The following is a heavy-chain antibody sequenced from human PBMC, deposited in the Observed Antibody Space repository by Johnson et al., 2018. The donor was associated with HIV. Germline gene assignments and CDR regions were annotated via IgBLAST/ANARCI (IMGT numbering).Heavy chain of an antibody. V-gene: IGHV3-7*05. Sequence: VQLVESGGGLVQRGGSLRLSCAASGFAFSSYWMAWVRQAPGKGLEWVANIKQDGSEKHYVDSVKGRFTISRDNAKNSLYLQMNSLRAEDTAVYYCAREAYYYDSSGPGGAFDIWGQGTMVTVSS. CDR1: GFAFSSYW. D-gene: IGHD3-22*01. J-gene: IGHJ3*02. CDR2: IKQDGSEK. CDR3: AREAYYYDSSGPGGAFDI.